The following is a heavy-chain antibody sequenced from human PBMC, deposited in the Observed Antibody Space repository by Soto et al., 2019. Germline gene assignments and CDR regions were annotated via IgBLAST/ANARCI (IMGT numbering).Heavy chain of an antibody. J-gene: IGHJ6*04. Sequence: EVQLVESGGGLVQHGGSLRLSCASSGFTLSGRSMHWVRQAPGKGLVWVSGIDNAGTVSTYADSVKGRFTSSRDNAKNMLKLQMYSLRVEDTALYYCAMGWLGPDVWGKGTTVTVSP. D-gene: IGHD3-10*01. V-gene: IGHV3-74*01. CDR3: AMGWLGPDV. CDR1: GFTLSGRS. CDR2: IDNAGTVS.